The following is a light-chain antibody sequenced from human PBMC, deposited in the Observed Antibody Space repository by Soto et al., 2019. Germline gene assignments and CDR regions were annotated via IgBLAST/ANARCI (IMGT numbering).Light chain of an antibody. Sequence: DIVVTQSPDSLPVSLGQRATINCKSSRSVLSSSNNKNFLGWYQQKPGQPPKLLIYWTSTRGSGVPDRFSGSGSATDLPLTIDGLQAEDVAVYYCHKFYSWPYTFGQGTKLHIK. CDR1: RSVLSSSNNKNF. V-gene: IGKV4-1*01. J-gene: IGKJ2*01. CDR2: WTS. CDR3: HKFYSWPYT.